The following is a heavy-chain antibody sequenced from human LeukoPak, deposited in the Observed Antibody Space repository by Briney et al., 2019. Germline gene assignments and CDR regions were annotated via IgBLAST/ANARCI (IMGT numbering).Heavy chain of an antibody. Sequence: ASVKVSCKASGYTYTSYGISWVRQAPGQGLEWMGIINPSGGSTSYAQKFQGRVTMTRDMSTSTVYMELSSLRSEDTAVYYCARDRGGGRAPYWYFDLWGRGTLVTVSS. CDR3: ARDRGGGRAPYWYFDL. CDR1: GYTYTSYG. V-gene: IGHV1-46*01. D-gene: IGHD1-26*01. J-gene: IGHJ2*01. CDR2: INPSGGST.